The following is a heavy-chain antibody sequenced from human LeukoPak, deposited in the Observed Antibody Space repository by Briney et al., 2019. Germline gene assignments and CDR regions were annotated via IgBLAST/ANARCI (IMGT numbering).Heavy chain of an antibody. CDR2: IIPIFGTA. Sequence: ASVKVSCKASGGTFSSYAISWVRQAPGQGLEWMGGIIPIFGTANYAQKFQGRVTITTDESTSTAYMELSSLRSEDTAVYYCVASIAARPALGAFDIWGQGTMVTVSS. CDR3: VASIAARPALGAFDI. J-gene: IGHJ3*02. CDR1: GGTFSSYA. D-gene: IGHD6-6*01. V-gene: IGHV1-69*05.